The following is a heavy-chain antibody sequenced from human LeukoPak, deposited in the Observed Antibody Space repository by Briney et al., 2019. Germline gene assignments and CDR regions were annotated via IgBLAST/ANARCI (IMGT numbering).Heavy chain of an antibody. CDR3: ARDEVELAYFDY. D-gene: IGHD1-26*01. Sequence: PGGSLRLSCAASGFTFSDYYVSWIRQAPGKGLEWVSYISSSGSTIYYADSVKGRFTISRDNAKNSLYLQMNSLRAEDTAVYYCARDEVELAYFDYWGQGTLVTVSS. CDR2: ISSSGSTI. J-gene: IGHJ4*02. CDR1: GFTFSDYY. V-gene: IGHV3-11*01.